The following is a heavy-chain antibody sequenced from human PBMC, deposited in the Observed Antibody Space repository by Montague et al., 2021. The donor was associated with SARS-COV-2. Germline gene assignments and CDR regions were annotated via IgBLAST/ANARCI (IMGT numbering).Heavy chain of an antibody. CDR3: ARTGYSSGWHSFDY. J-gene: IGHJ4*02. Sequence: ETLSLTCVVSGGSVSSINWWSWVRQLPGKGLEWIGEIYHSGSTNYNPSLKSRVIISVDKSKNQFSLKLSSVTAADTAVYCCARTGYSSGWHSFDYWGQGTLVTVSS. V-gene: IGHV4-4*01. CDR2: IYHSGST. CDR1: GGSVSSINW. D-gene: IGHD6-19*01.